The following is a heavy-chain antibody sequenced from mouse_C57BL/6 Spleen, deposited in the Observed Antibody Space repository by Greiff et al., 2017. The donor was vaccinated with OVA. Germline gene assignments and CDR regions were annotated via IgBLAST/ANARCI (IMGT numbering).Heavy chain of an antibody. Sequence: EVMLVESEGGLVQPGSSMKLSCTASGFTFSDYYMAWVRQVPEKGLEWVANINYDGSSTYYLDSLKSRFIISRDNAKNILYLQMSRLKSEDTATYYCARVYNGYYRYAMDYWGQGTSVTVSS. J-gene: IGHJ4*01. D-gene: IGHD2-3*01. V-gene: IGHV5-16*01. CDR2: INYDGSST. CDR3: ARVYNGYYRYAMDY. CDR1: GFTFSDYY.